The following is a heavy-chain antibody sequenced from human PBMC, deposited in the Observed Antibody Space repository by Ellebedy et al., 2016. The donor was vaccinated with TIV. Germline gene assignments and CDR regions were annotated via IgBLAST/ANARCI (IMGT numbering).Heavy chain of an antibody. CDR3: ARDSDIVVAVAANYLGPAYDY. J-gene: IGHJ4*02. D-gene: IGHD2-15*01. V-gene: IGHV1-2*02. Sequence: ASVKVSCKASGYTFTSYAMHWVRQAPGQGLEWMGWINPNSGGTNYAQKFQGRVTMTRDTSISTAYMELSRLRSDDTAVYYCARDSDIVVAVAANYLGPAYDYWGQGTLVTVSS. CDR2: INPNSGGT. CDR1: GYTFTSYA.